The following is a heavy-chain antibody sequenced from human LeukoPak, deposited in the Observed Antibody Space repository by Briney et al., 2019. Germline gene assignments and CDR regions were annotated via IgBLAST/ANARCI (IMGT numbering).Heavy chain of an antibody. CDR3: AKETYYYGSGSYDY. CDR2: ISGSGGST. CDR1: GFTFSSYA. V-gene: IGHV3-23*01. D-gene: IGHD3-10*01. J-gene: IGHJ4*02. Sequence: GGSLRLSCAASGFTFSSYAMSWVRQAPGKGLEWVSAISGSGGSTYYADSVKGRFTISRDNSKNTLYLQMNSLRAEDTAVCYCAKETYYYGSGSYDYWGQGTLVTVSS.